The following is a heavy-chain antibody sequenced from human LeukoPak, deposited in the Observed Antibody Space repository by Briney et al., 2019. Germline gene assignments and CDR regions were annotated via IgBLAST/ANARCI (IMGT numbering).Heavy chain of an antibody. CDR3: ARDQDYGYADY. Sequence: PSETLSLTCTVSGGSISTYYWNWIRQPPGKGLEWIGYIYYSGTTNYNPSLKSRVSMSVDTSKNQFSLKLSSVTAADTAVYYCARDQDYGYADYWGQGTLVTVSS. J-gene: IGHJ4*02. CDR2: IYYSGTT. V-gene: IGHV4-59*01. CDR1: GGSISTYY. D-gene: IGHD5-18*01.